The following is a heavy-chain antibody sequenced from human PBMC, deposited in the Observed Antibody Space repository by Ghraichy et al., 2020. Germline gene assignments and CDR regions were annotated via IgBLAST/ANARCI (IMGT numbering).Heavy chain of an antibody. CDR1: GFTFSDYY. V-gene: IGHV3-11*01. CDR3: ARVIVGTYAFDY. D-gene: IGHD3-22*01. CDR2: ISSSVGVI. J-gene: IGHJ4*02. Sequence: GGSLRLSCAASGFTFSDYYMSWIRQAPGKGLEWVSYISSSVGVIKYADSVKGRFTISRDNAENSLYLHMNSLRDEDTAVYYCARVIVGTYAFDYWGQGTLVTVSS.